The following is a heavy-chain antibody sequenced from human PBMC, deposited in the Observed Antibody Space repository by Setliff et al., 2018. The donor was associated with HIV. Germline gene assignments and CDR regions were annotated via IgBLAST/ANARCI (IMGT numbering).Heavy chain of an antibody. CDR3: ARAAGDWNTFDI. D-gene: IGHD1-1*01. J-gene: IGHJ3*02. CDR2: IIPNSDDT. Sequence: ASVKVSCKASGYTFTGYYIHWVRQAPGQGLEWMGWIIPNSDDTNYAQKFQGRVTMTRDTSISTAYMEMSRLRSDDTTIYYCARAAGDWNTFDIWGQGTMVTVSS. CDR1: GYTFTGYY. V-gene: IGHV1-2*02.